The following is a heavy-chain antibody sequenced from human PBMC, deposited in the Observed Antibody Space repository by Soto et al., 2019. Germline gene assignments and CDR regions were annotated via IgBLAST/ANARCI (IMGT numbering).Heavy chain of an antibody. CDR2: IHPSDSDT. CDR1: GYSFSNYW. D-gene: IGHD7-27*01. J-gene: IGHJ4*02. V-gene: IGHV5-51*01. CDR3: VRRDWGNDRIFDY. Sequence: EVQLVQSGAEVKKPGASLKISCKGSGYSFSNYWIGWVRQMPGKGLEWMGIIHPSDSDTRYSPSFQGQVTISVDRSIMTASLYWSTLNASHTAMYYCVRRDWGNDRIFDYWSQGALVTAAS.